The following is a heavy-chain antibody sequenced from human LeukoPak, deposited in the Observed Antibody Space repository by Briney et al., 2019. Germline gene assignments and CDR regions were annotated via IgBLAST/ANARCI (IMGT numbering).Heavy chain of an antibody. CDR3: ARDRYRGQTYYYYYMDV. Sequence: PSQTLSLTCTVSGGSISSGSYYWRWIRQPAGKGLEWIGRIYTSGSTNYNPSLKSRVTISVDTSKNQFSLKLSSVTAADTAVYYCARDRYRGQTYYYYYMDVWGKGTTVTVSS. J-gene: IGHJ6*03. V-gene: IGHV4-61*02. D-gene: IGHD3-16*02. CDR2: IYTSGST. CDR1: GGSISSGSYY.